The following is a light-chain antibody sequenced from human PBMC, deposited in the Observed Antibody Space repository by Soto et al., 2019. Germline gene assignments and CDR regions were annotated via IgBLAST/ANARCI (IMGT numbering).Light chain of an antibody. J-gene: IGLJ2*01. CDR3: TSWTTSTTMI. CDR1: SSDIGAYNF. V-gene: IGLV2-14*03. Sequence: HSVLTHPVSVSGAPGQASTISCTGTSSDIGAYNFVSWYQQHPGKAPKLMLYDVNIRPSGVSNRFSGSKSGNTASLTISGLQAEDEADYYCTSWTTSTTMIFGGGTKVTVL. CDR2: DVN.